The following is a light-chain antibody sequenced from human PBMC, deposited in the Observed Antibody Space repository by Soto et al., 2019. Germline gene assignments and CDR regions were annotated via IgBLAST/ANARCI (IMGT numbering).Light chain of an antibody. V-gene: IGKV1-5*03. J-gene: IGKJ1*01. CDR1: QTISSW. Sequence: DIQMTQSPSTLSGSVGXRVTITCRASQTISSWLAWYQQKPGKAPKLLIYKASTLKSGVPSRFSGSGSGTELTLTISSLQPDDFATYYCQHYNSYSEAVGQGTKVDNK. CDR3: QHYNSYSEA. CDR2: KAS.